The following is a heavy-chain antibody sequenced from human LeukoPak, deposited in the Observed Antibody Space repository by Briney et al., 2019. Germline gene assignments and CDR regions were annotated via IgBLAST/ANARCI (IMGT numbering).Heavy chain of an antibody. CDR3: ARGIAAVDYFDY. Sequence: GGSLRLSCAASGFTFSSYWMSWVRQAPGKGLEWVAAISYDGSNKYYADSVKGRFTISRDNSKNTLYLQMNSLRAEDTAVYYCARGIAAVDYFDYWGQGTLVTVSS. J-gene: IGHJ4*02. V-gene: IGHV3-30*03. CDR1: GFTFSSYW. CDR2: ISYDGSNK. D-gene: IGHD6-6*01.